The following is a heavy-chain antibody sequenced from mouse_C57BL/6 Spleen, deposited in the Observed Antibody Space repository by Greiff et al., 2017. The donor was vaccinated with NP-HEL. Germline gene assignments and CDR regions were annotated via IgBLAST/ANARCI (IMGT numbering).Heavy chain of an antibody. CDR1: GYSFTDYN. V-gene: IGHV1-39*01. CDR3: ASFHITTVVATPFAY. Sequence: EVKLMESGPELVKPGASVKISCKASGYSFTDYNMNWVKQSNGKSLEWIGVINPNYGTTSYNQKFKGKATLTVDQSSSTAYMQLNSLTSEDSAVYYCASFHITTVVATPFAYWGQGTLVTVSA. CDR2: INPNYGTT. D-gene: IGHD1-1*01. J-gene: IGHJ3*01.